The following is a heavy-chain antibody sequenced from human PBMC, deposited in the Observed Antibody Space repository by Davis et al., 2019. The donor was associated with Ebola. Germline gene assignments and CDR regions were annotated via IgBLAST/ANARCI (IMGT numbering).Heavy chain of an antibody. CDR1: GFSLSNARMG. V-gene: IGHV2-70*04. J-gene: IGHJ3*02. CDR3: ARIGESVDAFDI. Sequence: SGPTLVQPTETLTLTCTVSGFSLSNARMGVSWIRQPPGKALEWLARIDWDDDKFYSTSLKTRLTISKDTSKNQVVLTMTNMDPVDTATYYCARIGESVDAFDIWGQGTMVTVSS. D-gene: IGHD3-10*01. CDR2: IDWDDDK.